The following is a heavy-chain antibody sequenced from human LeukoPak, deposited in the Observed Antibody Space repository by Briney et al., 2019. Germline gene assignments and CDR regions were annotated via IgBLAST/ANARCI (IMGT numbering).Heavy chain of an antibody. D-gene: IGHD3-3*01. CDR1: GGSISSGNYY. Sequence: SQTLSLTCTVSGGSISSGNYYWSWIRQPAGKGLEWIGRIWTDGVTSYKPSLKSRVTILVDTSKNQFSLRLSSVTAADTAVYYCARHKGVLRFLEWLRDAFDIWGQGTMVTVSS. CDR3: ARHKGVLRFLEWLRDAFDI. CDR2: IWTDGVT. V-gene: IGHV4-61*02. J-gene: IGHJ3*02.